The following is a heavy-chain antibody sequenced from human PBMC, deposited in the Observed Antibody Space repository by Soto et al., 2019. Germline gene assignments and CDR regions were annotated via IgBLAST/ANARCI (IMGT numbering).Heavy chain of an antibody. CDR1: GFTFSSYS. V-gene: IGHV3-21*01. CDR3: ARHPGYCSSTSCYGPRRLLNDAFDI. Sequence: LGGSLRLSCAASGFTFSSYSMNWVRQAPGKGLEWVSSISSSSSYIYYADSVKGRFTISRDNAKNSLYLQMNSLRAEDTAVYYCARHPGYCSSTSCYGPRRLLNDAFDIWGQGTMVTVSS. J-gene: IGHJ3*02. D-gene: IGHD2-2*01. CDR2: ISSSSSYI.